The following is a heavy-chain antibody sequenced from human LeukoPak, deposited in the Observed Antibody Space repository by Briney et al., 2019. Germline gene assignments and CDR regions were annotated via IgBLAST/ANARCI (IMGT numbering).Heavy chain of an antibody. Sequence: PSETLSLTCTVSGGSISSYYWSWIRQPPGKGLEWIGYIYYSGSTNYNPSLKSRVTISVDTSKNQSSLKLSSVTAADTAVYYCARQQPLEYYFDYWGQGTLVTVPS. CDR1: GGSISSYY. V-gene: IGHV4-59*08. CDR2: IYYSGST. D-gene: IGHD6-13*01. CDR3: ARQQPLEYYFDY. J-gene: IGHJ4*02.